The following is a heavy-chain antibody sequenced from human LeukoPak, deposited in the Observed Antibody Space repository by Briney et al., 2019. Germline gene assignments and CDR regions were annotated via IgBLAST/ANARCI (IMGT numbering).Heavy chain of an antibody. V-gene: IGHV3-11*01. Sequence: GGSLRLSCVASGFTFSTYWVSWVRQAPGKGLESVSYISSGGSTIYYADSVKGRFTISRDNAKNSLYLQMNSLRAEDTAVYYCARRSSLQGGMDVWGQGTTVTVSS. D-gene: IGHD4-11*01. CDR1: GFTFSTYW. J-gene: IGHJ6*02. CDR2: ISSGGSTI. CDR3: ARRSSLQGGMDV.